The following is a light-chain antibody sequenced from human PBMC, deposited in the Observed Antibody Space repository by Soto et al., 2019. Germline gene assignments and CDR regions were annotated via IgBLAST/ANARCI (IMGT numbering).Light chain of an antibody. J-gene: IGLJ2*01. CDR3: SSYAGRNIIL. CDR1: NNDIGTYNY. V-gene: IGLV2-8*01. Sequence: QSALTQPASASGSPGQSVTISCTGGNNDIGTYNYVSWYQRHPGKAPKLMIYEVNKRPSGVPDRFSGSKSGNTASLTVSGLQTDDEADYYCSSYAGRNIILFGGGTKLTVL. CDR2: EVN.